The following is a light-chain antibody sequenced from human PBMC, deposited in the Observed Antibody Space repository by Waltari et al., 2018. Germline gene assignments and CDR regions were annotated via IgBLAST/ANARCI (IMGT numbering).Light chain of an antibody. V-gene: IGKV3-15*01. CDR3: QQYNDWYS. CDR1: QGIASN. J-gene: IGKJ2*03. CDR2: DAS. Sequence: EKVMTQSPATLSVSPGGVVTLSCRASQGIASNLAWYQDIPGQAPRLLIYDASTRASGIPSRFSGSWSGTEFTLTISGLQSDDSALYYCQQYNDWYSFGQGTKLEI.